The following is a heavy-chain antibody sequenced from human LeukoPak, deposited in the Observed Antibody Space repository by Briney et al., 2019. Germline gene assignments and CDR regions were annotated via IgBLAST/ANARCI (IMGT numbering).Heavy chain of an antibody. Sequence: ASVKVSCKASGYTFTIYGISWVRQAPGQGLEWMGWISAYNGNTNYAQKVQGRVTMTTDTSTSTAYMELRSLRSDDTAVYYCARDAPYCSSSSCYKGRSPFDIWGQGTMVTVSS. D-gene: IGHD2-2*02. J-gene: IGHJ3*02. CDR3: ARDAPYCSSSSCYKGRSPFDI. V-gene: IGHV1-18*01. CDR2: ISAYNGNT. CDR1: GYTFTIYG.